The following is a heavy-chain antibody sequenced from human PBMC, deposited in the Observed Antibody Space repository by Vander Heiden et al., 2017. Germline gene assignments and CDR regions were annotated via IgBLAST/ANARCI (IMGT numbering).Heavy chain of an antibody. CDR1: GFSLNTGGVG. CDR3: ARRTYASGSVDY. V-gene: IGHV2-5*02. J-gene: IGHJ4*02. Sequence: QITLKESGPTLVRPTQTLTLTCSFSGFSLNTGGVGVDWIRQPPGQALEWLALIYWDDDTRYSPSLNSRLTVTKDTSKNQVVLTMTSVDPVDTGTYYCARRTYASGSVDYWGQGTLVTVSS. D-gene: IGHD3-10*01. CDR2: IYWDDDT.